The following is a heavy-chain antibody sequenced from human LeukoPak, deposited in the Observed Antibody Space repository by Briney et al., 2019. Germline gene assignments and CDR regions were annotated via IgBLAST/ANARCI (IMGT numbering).Heavy chain of an antibody. CDR3: ARGPAAQPNWFDP. V-gene: IGHV1-18*01. CDR1: GYTFTSYG. CDR2: ISAYNGNT. J-gene: IGHJ5*02. Sequence: VASVKDSCMASGYTFTSYGISCVRPAPGRGGEWMFWISAYNGNTNYAQKLQGRVTMTTDTSTSTAYMELRSLRSDDTAVYYCARGPAAQPNWFDPWGQGTLVTVSS. D-gene: IGHD2-2*01.